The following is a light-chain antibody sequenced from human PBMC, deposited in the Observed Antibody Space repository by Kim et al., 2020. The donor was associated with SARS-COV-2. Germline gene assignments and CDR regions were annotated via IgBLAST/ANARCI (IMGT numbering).Light chain of an antibody. J-gene: IGLJ2*01. CDR3: NSLASSSTWL. Sequence: QSALTQPASVSGSPGQSITISCTGTSSDIGAYDYISWYQQHPGKAPKLMIHAVSQRPSGVSDRFSGSKSGNTASLTISGLQAEDEADYYCNSLASSSTWLFGEGTKLTVL. V-gene: IGLV2-14*03. CDR2: AVS. CDR1: SSDIGAYDY.